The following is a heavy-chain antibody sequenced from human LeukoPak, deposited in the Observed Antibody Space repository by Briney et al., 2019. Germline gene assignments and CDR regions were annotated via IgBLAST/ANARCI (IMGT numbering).Heavy chain of an antibody. CDR3: SLGYCSSTSCYVFDY. V-gene: IGHV1-18*01. CDR1: GYTFTSYG. CDR2: ISAYNGNT. J-gene: IGHJ4*02. Sequence: ASAKVSCKASGYTFTSYGISWVRQAPGQGLEWMGWISAYNGNTNYAQKLQGRVTMTTDTSTSTAYMELRSLRSDDTAVYYCSLGYCSSTSCYVFDYWGQGTLVTVSS. D-gene: IGHD2-2*01.